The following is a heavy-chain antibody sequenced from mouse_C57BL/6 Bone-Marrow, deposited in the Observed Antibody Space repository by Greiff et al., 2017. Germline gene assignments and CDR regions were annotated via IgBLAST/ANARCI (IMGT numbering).Heavy chain of an antibody. V-gene: IGHV1-50*01. CDR2: IDPSDSYT. Sequence: QVQLQQPGAELVKPGASVKLSCKASGYTFTSYWMQWVKQRPGQGLEWIGEIDPSDSYTNYNQKFKGKATLTVETSSSTAYMQLSSLTSEDSAVYYCARESHWYFDVWGTGTTVTVSS. CDR1: GYTFTSYW. J-gene: IGHJ1*03. CDR3: ARESHWYFDV.